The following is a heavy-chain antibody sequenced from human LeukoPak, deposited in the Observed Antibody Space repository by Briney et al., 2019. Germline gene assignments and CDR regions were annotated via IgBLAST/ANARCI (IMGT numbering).Heavy chain of an antibody. Sequence: PSETLSLTCTVSGGSISSSSYYWGWIRQPPGKGLEWIGSIYYSGSTYYNPSLKSRVTISVDTSKNHFSLKLSSVTAADTAVYYCARLVTMVRGEFDYWGQGTLVTVSS. V-gene: IGHV4-39*02. D-gene: IGHD3-10*01. CDR3: ARLVTMVRGEFDY. CDR2: IYYSGST. J-gene: IGHJ4*02. CDR1: GGSISSSSYY.